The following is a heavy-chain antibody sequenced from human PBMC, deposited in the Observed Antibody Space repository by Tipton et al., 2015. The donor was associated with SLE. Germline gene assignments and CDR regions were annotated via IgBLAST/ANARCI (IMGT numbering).Heavy chain of an antibody. CDR3: ARTLGAIAHTVYDAFDI. Sequence: TLSLTCTVSGGSISGHYWSWIRQPPGKGLEWMGYIYYSGSTNYNPPLTSRVTISIYTSTNQFSLKLRSVTAADTAVYYCARTLGAIAHTVYDAFDIWSQGKMVTVSS. J-gene: IGHJ3*02. CDR1: GGSISGHY. D-gene: IGHD1-26*01. CDR2: IYYSGST. V-gene: IGHV4-59*08.